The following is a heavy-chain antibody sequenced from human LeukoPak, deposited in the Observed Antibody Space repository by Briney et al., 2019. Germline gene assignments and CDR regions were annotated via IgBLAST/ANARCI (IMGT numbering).Heavy chain of an antibody. CDR3: GRVSY. V-gene: IGHV3-21*04. Sequence: GGSLRLSCAASGFTFSSYAMSWVRQAPGKGLEWVASITSSSAYIYYGDSVKGRFTISRDNAKNSLYLQMNSLRAEDTAVYYCGRVSYWGQGALVTVSS. CDR1: GFTFSSYA. J-gene: IGHJ4*02. CDR2: ITSSSAYI.